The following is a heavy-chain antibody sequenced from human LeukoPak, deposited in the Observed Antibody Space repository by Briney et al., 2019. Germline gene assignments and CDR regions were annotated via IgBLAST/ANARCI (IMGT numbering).Heavy chain of an antibody. CDR2: IYYSGST. CDR1: GASISGSGYY. V-gene: IGHV4-39*02. D-gene: IGHD1-26*01. J-gene: IGHJ4*02. Sequence: KPSETLSLTCAVSGASISGSGYYWGWIRQPPGKGLEWIGNIYYSGSTYYNASLQSRVTISVDTSKNQFSLRLNSVTAADTAVYYCARDLSGSYYTTAPNFDYWGQGTLVTVSS. CDR3: ARDLSGSYYTTAPNFDY.